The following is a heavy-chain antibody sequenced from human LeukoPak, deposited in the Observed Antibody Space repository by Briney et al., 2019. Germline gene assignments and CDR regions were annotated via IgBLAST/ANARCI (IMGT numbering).Heavy chain of an antibody. V-gene: IGHV3-21*06. Sequence: GGSLRLSCTASGFTFSTYSMNWVRHAPGKGLEWVSSISSSSTYIYYADSVEGRFTISRDNAKNSLYLQMNSLRAEDTAVYYCGTWTTVASYFDYWGQGTLVTVSS. D-gene: IGHD4-17*01. J-gene: IGHJ4*02. CDR1: GFTFSTYS. CDR3: GTWTTVASYFDY. CDR2: ISSSSTYI.